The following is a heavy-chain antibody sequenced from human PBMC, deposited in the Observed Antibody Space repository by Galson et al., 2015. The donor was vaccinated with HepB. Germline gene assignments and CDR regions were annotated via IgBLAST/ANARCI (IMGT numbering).Heavy chain of an antibody. D-gene: IGHD2-15*01. Sequence: SLRLSCAASGFTFSSYAMSWVRQAPGKGLEWVSAISGSGGSTYYADSVKGRFTISRDNSKNTLYLQMNSLRAEDTAVYYCAKDKDKGRHSIYYYGMDVWGRGTTVTVSS. V-gene: IGHV3-23*01. J-gene: IGHJ6*02. CDR3: AKDKDKGRHSIYYYGMDV. CDR1: GFTFSSYA. CDR2: ISGSGGST.